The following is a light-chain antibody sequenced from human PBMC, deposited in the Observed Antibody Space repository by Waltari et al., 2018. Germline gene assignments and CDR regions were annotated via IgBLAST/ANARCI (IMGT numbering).Light chain of an antibody. Sequence: QSVLTQPPSVSGASGQRVTISRSGRNYNIGAGYNVHWYPQLPGTAPQLRIYGNNIRPSGVPDRFSGSKSDTSASLAITGLQAEDEADYYCQSYDSSLSAYVFGTGTKVTVL. J-gene: IGLJ1*01. CDR2: GNN. CDR3: QSYDSSLSAYV. CDR1: NYNIGAGYN. V-gene: IGLV1-40*01.